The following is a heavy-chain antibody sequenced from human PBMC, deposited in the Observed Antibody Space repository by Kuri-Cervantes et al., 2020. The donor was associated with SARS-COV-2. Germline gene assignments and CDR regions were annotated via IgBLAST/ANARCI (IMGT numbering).Heavy chain of an antibody. J-gene: IGHJ3*02. CDR1: GFAFSSHA. V-gene: IGHV3-23*01. CDR3: AREDSGTNDAFDI. Sequence: GGSLRLSCAASGFAFSSHAMSWVRQTPEKGLEWVSAIRSGGASTSYADSVMGRFSISGDDSKNTLYLQMNGLRVEDTAVYYCAREDSGTNDAFDIWGQGATVTVSS. CDR2: IRSGGAST. D-gene: IGHD3-10*01.